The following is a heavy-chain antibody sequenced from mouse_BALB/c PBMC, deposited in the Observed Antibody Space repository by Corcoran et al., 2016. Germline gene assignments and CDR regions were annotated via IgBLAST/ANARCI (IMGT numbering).Heavy chain of an antibody. CDR2: IDPETGGT. D-gene: IGHD4-1*01. CDR1: GYTFTDYE. CDR3: TRTGAAY. V-gene: IGHV1-15*01. Sequence: QVQLQQSGAELVRPGASVTLSCKASGYTFTDYEMHWVKQTPVHGLEWIGAIDPETGGTAYNQKFKGKATLTADKSSSTAYMELRSLTSEDSAVYYCTRTGAAYWGQGTLVTVSA. J-gene: IGHJ3*01.